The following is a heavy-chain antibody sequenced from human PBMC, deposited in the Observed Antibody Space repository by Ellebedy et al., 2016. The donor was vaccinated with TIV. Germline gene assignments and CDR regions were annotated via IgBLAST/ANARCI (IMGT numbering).Heavy chain of an antibody. Sequence: SLKISXAASGFTFDDYAMHWVRQAPGKGLEWVSGISWNSGSIGYADSVKGRFTISRDNAKNSLYLQMNSLRAEDTALYYCAKDMGRRVREHFDYWGQGTLVTVSS. CDR3: AKDMGRRVREHFDY. D-gene: IGHD3-10*01. J-gene: IGHJ4*02. CDR2: ISWNSGSI. CDR1: GFTFDDYA. V-gene: IGHV3-9*01.